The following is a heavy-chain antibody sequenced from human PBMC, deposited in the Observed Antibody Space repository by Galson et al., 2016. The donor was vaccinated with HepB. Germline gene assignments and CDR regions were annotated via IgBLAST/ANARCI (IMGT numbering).Heavy chain of an antibody. J-gene: IGHJ4*02. CDR1: GYTFINYY. CDR2: INPSDVGT. V-gene: IGHV1-46*01. D-gene: IGHD3-10*01. Sequence: SVKVSCKASGYTFINYYLHWVRQAPGQGLEWMGVINPSDVGTSYAQKFQGRVTMTRDTSTSTVYMELSSLRSEDTAVYYCARGDGDSHFDYWGQGTLVTVSS. CDR3: ARGDGDSHFDY.